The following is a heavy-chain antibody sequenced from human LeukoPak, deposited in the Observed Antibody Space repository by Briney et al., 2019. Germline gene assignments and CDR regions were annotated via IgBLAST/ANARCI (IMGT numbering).Heavy chain of an antibody. J-gene: IGHJ3*02. CDR2: TYYRSKWYN. V-gene: IGHV6-1*01. D-gene: IGHD3-10*01. Sequence: SQTLSLTCAISGDSVSSNSAAWNWIRQSPSRGLEWLGRTYYRSKWYNDYAVSVRSRITINPDTSKNHFSLQLNSVTPEDTAVYYCARVPITMVQGVIPNDAFDIWGQGTMVTVSS. CDR1: GDSVSSNSAA. CDR3: ARVPITMVQGVIPNDAFDI.